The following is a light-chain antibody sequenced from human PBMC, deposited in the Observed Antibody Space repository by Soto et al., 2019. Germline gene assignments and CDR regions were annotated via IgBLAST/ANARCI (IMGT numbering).Light chain of an antibody. CDR3: QQYGGTPWT. J-gene: IGKJ1*01. Sequence: EIVLTQSPGTLSLSPGERATLSWRASQSFSNNYLAWYQQKPGQAPRLLIYAASSRAPGVPDRFRGSGSGTDFSLTISRLEPEDFAVYYCQQYGGTPWTFGQGTRWIS. CDR2: AAS. CDR1: QSFSNNY. V-gene: IGKV3-20*01.